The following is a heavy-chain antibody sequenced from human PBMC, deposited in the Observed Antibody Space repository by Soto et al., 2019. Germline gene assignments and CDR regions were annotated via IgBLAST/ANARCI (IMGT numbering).Heavy chain of an antibody. D-gene: IGHD3-3*01. V-gene: IGHV5-51*01. CDR1: GYSFTSYW. J-gene: IGHJ6*02. CDR2: IYPGDSDT. Sequence: PGESLNLSCKGSGYSFTSYWIGFVRQMIGKGLEWMGIIYPGDSDTRYSPSFQGQVTISADKSISTAYLQWSSLKASDTAMYYCARHTYLSERTYYDFWSGYTAPLYGMDVWGQGTTVTVSS. CDR3: ARHTYLSERTYYDFWSGYTAPLYGMDV.